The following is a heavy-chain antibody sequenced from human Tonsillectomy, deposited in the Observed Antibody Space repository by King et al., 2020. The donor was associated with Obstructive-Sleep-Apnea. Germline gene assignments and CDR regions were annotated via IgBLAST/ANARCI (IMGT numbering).Heavy chain of an antibody. CDR3: ARAKGVINTFDY. J-gene: IGHJ4*02. CDR1: GGSISSGGYS. Sequence: QLQESGSGLVKPSQTLSLTCAVSGGSISSGGYSWSWIRQPPGKGLEWIGYIYHSGSTYYNPSLKSRVTISVDRSKNQFSLKLSSVTAADTAVYYCARAKGVINTFDYWGQGTLVTVSS. V-gene: IGHV4-30-2*01. D-gene: IGHD3-10*01. CDR2: IYHSGST.